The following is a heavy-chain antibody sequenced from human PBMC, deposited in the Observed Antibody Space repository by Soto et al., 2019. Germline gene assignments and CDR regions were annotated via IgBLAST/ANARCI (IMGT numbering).Heavy chain of an antibody. CDR3: AKDRYCSSTSCYAGFDY. D-gene: IGHD2-2*01. V-gene: IGHV3-23*01. Sequence: GGSLRLSCSASGFPFSSYAMTWVRQPPGKGLEWVSGISGSGGSTYYADSVKGRFTISRDSSKNTLYLQMNSLRAEDTAVYYCAKDRYCSSTSCYAGFDYWGQGTLVTVSS. CDR2: ISGSGGST. J-gene: IGHJ4*02. CDR1: GFPFSSYA.